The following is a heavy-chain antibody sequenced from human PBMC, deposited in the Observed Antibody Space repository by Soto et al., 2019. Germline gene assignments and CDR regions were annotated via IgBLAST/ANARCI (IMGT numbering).Heavy chain of an antibody. D-gene: IGHD5-18*01. CDR3: ARGHSYAWHY. V-gene: IGHV4-4*02. CDR2: IYHDGRT. J-gene: IGHJ4*02. CDR1: GASITISEW. Sequence: QVQLYESGPGLVKPSGTLSLTCAVSGASITISEWWSWVRQPPGEGLEWIAEIYHDGRTNYNPSPKSRVTISIDKSNNQFSLRLNSVTAADTAVYFCARGHSYAWHYWGRGTLVTVSS.